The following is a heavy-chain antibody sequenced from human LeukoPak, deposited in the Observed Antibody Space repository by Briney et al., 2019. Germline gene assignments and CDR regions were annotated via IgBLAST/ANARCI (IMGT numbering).Heavy chain of an antibody. CDR3: ATWHYDSSGYDY. D-gene: IGHD3-22*01. CDR1: GYTFTSYA. Sequence: ASVKVSCKASGYTFTSYAIHWVRQAPGQRLEWMGWINAGNGNTKFSQKFQDRVTITRDTSASTAYMELSSLRSEDTAVYYCATWHYDSSGYDYWGQGTLVTVSS. V-gene: IGHV1-3*01. CDR2: INAGNGNT. J-gene: IGHJ4*02.